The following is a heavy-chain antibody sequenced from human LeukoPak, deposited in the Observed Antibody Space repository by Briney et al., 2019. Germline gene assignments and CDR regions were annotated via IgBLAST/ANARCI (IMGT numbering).Heavy chain of an antibody. J-gene: IGHJ4*02. D-gene: IGHD3-10*01. V-gene: IGHV1-24*01. CDR1: GYTLTELS. CDR2: FDPEDGET. CDR3: ATIREQRFDYYGSGSYYYFDY. Sequence: GASVNLSCKVSGYTLTELSMHWVRQAPGKGLEWMGGFDPEDGETIYAQKFQGRVTMTEDTSTDTAYMELSSLRSEDTAVYYCATIREQRFDYYGSGSYYYFDYWGQGTLVTVSS.